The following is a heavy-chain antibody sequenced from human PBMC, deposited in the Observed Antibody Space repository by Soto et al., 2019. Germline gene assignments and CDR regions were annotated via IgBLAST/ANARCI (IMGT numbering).Heavy chain of an antibody. V-gene: IGHV3-21*01. J-gene: IGHJ6*02. D-gene: IGHD4-17*01. CDR3: ARTCTVTSQYYYYYYGMDV. CDR2: ISSSSSYI. Sequence: GGSLRLSCAASGFTFSSYSMNWVRQAPGKGLEWVSSISSSSSYIYYADSVKGRFTISRDNAKNSLYLQMNSLRAEDTAVYYCARTCTVTSQYYYYYYGMDVWGQGTTVTVSS. CDR1: GFTFSSYS.